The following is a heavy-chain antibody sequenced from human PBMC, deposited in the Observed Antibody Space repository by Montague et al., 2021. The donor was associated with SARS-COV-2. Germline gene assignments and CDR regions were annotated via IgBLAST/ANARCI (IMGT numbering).Heavy chain of an antibody. CDR1: GFTFSSYW. V-gene: IGHV3-74*01. Sequence: SLRLSCAASGFTFSSYWMHWVRQAPGKGLVWVSRIDTHGSTTYYADSVKGRFTIPRDNAKNTLYLQMNSLRAEDTAVYYCARREIHTFDLWGQGTMVTVSS. CDR3: ARREIHTFDL. D-gene: IGHD1-26*01. CDR2: IDTHGSTT. J-gene: IGHJ3*01.